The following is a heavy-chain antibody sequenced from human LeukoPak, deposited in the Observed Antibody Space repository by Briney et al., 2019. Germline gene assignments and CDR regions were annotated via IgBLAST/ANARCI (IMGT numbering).Heavy chain of an antibody. J-gene: IGHJ4*02. CDR3: ATDILTGYYPLDY. Sequence: ASVKVSCKVSGYTLTELSMHWVRQAPGKGLGWMGGFDPEDGETIYAQKFQGRVTMTEDTSTDTAYMELSSLRSEDTAVYYCATDILTGYYPLDYWGQGTLVTVSS. CDR2: FDPEDGET. V-gene: IGHV1-24*01. CDR1: GYTLTELS. D-gene: IGHD3-9*01.